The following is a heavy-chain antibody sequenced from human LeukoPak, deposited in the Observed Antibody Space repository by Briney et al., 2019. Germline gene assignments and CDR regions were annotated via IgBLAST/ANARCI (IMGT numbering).Heavy chain of an antibody. Sequence: SVKVSCKASGGTFSSYAISWVRQAPGQGLEWMGGIIPIFGTANYAQKFQGRVTITADESTSTAYMELSSLRSEDTAVYYRARERSQRRYYDILTGSAPVYYFDYWGQGTLVTVSS. CDR2: IIPIFGTA. V-gene: IGHV1-69*13. D-gene: IGHD3-9*01. CDR1: GGTFSSYA. J-gene: IGHJ4*02. CDR3: ARERSQRRYYDILTGSAPVYYFDY.